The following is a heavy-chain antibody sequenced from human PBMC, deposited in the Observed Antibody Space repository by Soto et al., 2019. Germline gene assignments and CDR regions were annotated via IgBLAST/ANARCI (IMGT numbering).Heavy chain of an antibody. Sequence: RGESLKISCKGSGYTFTNYWIGWVRQVPGKGLEWMGIIYPGDSDTKYNPSFQGQVTISADKSITTTYLQWSSLKASDTAIYYCAASIFYYGMDVWGQGTTVTVSS. CDR2: IYPGDSDT. J-gene: IGHJ6*02. V-gene: IGHV5-51*01. CDR1: GYTFTNYW. CDR3: AASIFYYGMDV.